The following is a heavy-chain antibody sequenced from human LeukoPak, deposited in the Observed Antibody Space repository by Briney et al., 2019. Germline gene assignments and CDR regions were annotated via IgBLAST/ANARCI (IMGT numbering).Heavy chain of an antibody. CDR3: AREEGADGTSGINS. D-gene: IGHD4-23*01. V-gene: IGHV3-33*01. CDR1: GFTFSTYG. J-gene: IGHJ4*02. Sequence: PGRSLRLSCAASGFTFSTYGMHWVRQAPGKGLEWVSDIWYNGNNKYYAGSVKGRFTISRDNSKKTVYLQMNSLRVEDTAVYYCAREEGADGTSGINSWGQGTLVIVSP. CDR2: IWYNGNNK.